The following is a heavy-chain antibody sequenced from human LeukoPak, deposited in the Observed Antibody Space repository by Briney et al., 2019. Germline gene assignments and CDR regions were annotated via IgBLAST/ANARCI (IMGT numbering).Heavy chain of an antibody. CDR2: IYYSGST. V-gene: IGHV4-30-4*08. J-gene: IGHJ4*02. D-gene: IGHD2-2*02. CDR1: GGSISSGDYY. Sequence: PSETLSLTCTVSGGSISSGDYYWSWIRQPPGKGLEWIGYIYYSGSTNYNPSLKSRVTISVDKSKNQFSLKLSSVTAADTAVYYCASGCIVVVPAAICYWGQGTLVTVSS. CDR3: ASGCIVVVPAAICY.